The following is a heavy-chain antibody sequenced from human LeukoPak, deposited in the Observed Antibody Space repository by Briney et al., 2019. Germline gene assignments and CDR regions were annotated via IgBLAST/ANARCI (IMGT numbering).Heavy chain of an antibody. CDR2: IYYSGST. V-gene: IGHV4-39*01. J-gene: IGHJ3*02. CDR3: ARPAYRGSYYDAFDI. Sequence: SETVSLACTVSGGSISSSSYYWGWIRQPPGKGLEWNGSIYYSGSTYYNPSLKSRVTISVDTSKNKFSLKLNSVTAADTAVYYCARPAYRGSYYDAFDIWGQGTMVTVSS. CDR1: GGSISSSSYY. D-gene: IGHD1-26*01.